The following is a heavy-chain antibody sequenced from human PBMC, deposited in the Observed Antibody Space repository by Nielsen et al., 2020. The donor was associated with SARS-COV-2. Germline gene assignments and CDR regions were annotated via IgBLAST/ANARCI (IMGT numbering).Heavy chain of an antibody. CDR3: ARATMTDADAFDI. V-gene: IGHV4-30-4*01. Sequence: SETLSLTCTVSGGSVNNNDWWNWVRQPPGKGLEWIGYIYYSGTTYYNPSHESRATISVATSKSQFSLKLRSVTAADTAVYYCARATMTDADAFDIWGQGAMVSVSS. J-gene: IGHJ3*02. CDR1: GGSVNNNDW. CDR2: IYYSGTT. D-gene: IGHD4-17*01.